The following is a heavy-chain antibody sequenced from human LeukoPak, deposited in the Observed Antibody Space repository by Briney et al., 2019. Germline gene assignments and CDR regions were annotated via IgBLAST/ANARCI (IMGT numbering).Heavy chain of an antibody. Sequence: PGGSLRLSCAASGFTFSSYSMNWVRQAPGKGLEWVSSISSSSSYIYYADSVKGRFTISRDNAKNSLYLQMNSLRADDTAEYYCARDRGYNAFDIWGQGTMVTGSS. V-gene: IGHV3-21*01. CDR2: ISSSSSYI. J-gene: IGHJ3*02. D-gene: IGHD5-18*01. CDR3: ARDRGYNAFDI. CDR1: GFTFSSYS.